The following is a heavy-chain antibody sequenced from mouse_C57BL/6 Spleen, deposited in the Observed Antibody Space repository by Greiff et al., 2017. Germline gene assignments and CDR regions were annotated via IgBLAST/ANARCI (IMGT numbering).Heavy chain of an antibody. V-gene: IGHV1-54*01. CDR2: INPGSGGT. CDR3: ARSEGNSWFAY. J-gene: IGHJ3*01. CDR1: GYAFTNYL. Sequence: QVQLQQSGAELVRPGTSVKVSCKASGYAFTNYLIEWVKQRPGQGLEWIGVINPGSGGTNYNEKFKGKATLTADKSSSTAYMQLSSLTSEDSAVYFCARSEGNSWFAYWGQGTLVTVSA. D-gene: IGHD2-1*01.